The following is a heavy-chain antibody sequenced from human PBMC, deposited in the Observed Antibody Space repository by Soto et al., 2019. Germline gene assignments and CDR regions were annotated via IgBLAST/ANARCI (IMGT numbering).Heavy chain of an antibody. CDR3: IFTDDSFGAGGTDY. D-gene: IGHD6-13*01. CDR1: GFSLDTSPMG. V-gene: IGHV2-5*02. CDR2: IFWDDDK. Sequence: SGPTLVNPTQTLTLTCTLSGFSLDTSPMGVGWIRQPPGKALEWLELIFWDDDKRHRPSLQRRLTITKDTSKNQVVIMMTDMDPVDTATYYCIFTDDSFGAGGTDYWGQGALVTVSS. J-gene: IGHJ4*02.